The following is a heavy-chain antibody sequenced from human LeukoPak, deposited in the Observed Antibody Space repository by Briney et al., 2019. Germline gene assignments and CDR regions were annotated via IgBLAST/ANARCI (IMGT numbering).Heavy chain of an antibody. J-gene: IGHJ4*02. CDR1: GNYW. Sequence: GGSLRLSCAASGNYWMHWVRQAPGKGLVWVSHINSDGSWTSYADSVKGRFTISKDNAKNTVHLQMNNLRAEDTAVYYCVSFYETYWGRGTLVTVSS. CDR2: INSDGSWT. D-gene: IGHD2-2*01. CDR3: VSFYETY. V-gene: IGHV3-74*01.